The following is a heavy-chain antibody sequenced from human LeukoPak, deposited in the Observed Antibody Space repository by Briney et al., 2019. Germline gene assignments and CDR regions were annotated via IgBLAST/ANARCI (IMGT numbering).Heavy chain of an antibody. CDR1: GFTFSSYA. D-gene: IGHD6-13*01. Sequence: GGSLRLSCAASGFTFSSYAMSWVRQAPGKGLEWVSAISGSGGSTYYADSVKGRFTISRDNSKNTLYLQMNSLRAEDTAVYYCAKDLAEQQLVPSWFDPWGQGTLVTVSS. J-gene: IGHJ5*02. V-gene: IGHV3-23*01. CDR2: ISGSGGST. CDR3: AKDLAEQQLVPSWFDP.